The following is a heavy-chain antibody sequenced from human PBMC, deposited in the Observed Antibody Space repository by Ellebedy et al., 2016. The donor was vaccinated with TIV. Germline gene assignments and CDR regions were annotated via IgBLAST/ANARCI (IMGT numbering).Heavy chain of an antibody. CDR1: GGSISGFY. V-gene: IGHV4-59*01. CDR2: MYFSGNS. D-gene: IGHD3-10*01. Sequence: MPSETLSLTCTVSGGSISGFYWSWIRQSPGKGLEWIGFMYFSGNSNYNPSLKSRATISVDMSKNQSSLKLDSVSAADTGVYFCASGRGLIDYWGQGLLVTVSS. CDR3: ASGRGLIDY. J-gene: IGHJ4*02.